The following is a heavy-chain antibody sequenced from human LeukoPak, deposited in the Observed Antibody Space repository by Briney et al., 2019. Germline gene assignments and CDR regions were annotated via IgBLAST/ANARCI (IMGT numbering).Heavy chain of an antibody. CDR1: GGSISSYY. J-gene: IGHJ4*02. D-gene: IGHD3-22*01. CDR3: ARHRAPYYYDSSGYKD. V-gene: IGHV4-59*08. CDR2: IYYSGST. Sequence: SETLSLTCTVSGGSISSYYWSWIRQPPGKGLEWIGYIYYSGSTNYNPSLKSRVTISVDTSKYQFSLKLSSVTAADTAVYYCARHRAPYYYDSSGYKDWGQGTLVTVSS.